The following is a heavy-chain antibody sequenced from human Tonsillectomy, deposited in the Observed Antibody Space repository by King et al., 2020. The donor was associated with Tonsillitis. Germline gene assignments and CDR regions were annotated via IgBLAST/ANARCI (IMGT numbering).Heavy chain of an antibody. J-gene: IGHJ4*02. Sequence: VQLVESGGGVVQPGRSLRLSCAASGFTFSTYAIHWVRQSPGKGLEWVAGISYDGSNEYYADSVKGRFTISRDNSKNTQYLQMNSLRGEDTAMYYCARDTGPYGDYYFDYWGQGTLVTVSS. D-gene: IGHD4-17*01. CDR3: ARDTGPYGDYYFDY. V-gene: IGHV3-30-3*01. CDR1: GFTFSTYA. CDR2: ISYDGSNE.